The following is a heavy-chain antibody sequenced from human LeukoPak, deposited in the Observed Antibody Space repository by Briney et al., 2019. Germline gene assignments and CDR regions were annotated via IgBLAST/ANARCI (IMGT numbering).Heavy chain of an antibody. V-gene: IGHV4-34*01. CDR3: ATPGDYYDSSGYYYN. J-gene: IGHJ4*02. D-gene: IGHD3-22*01. Sequence: SETLSLTCAVYGGSFSGYYWGWLRPPPGKGREWGGEINHSGSTYYNPSLKSLVTIAVDSSKNQFSLKLTSVTAADTAVYYCATPGDYYDSSGYYYNWGQGTLVTVSS. CDR2: INHSGST. CDR1: GGSFSGYY.